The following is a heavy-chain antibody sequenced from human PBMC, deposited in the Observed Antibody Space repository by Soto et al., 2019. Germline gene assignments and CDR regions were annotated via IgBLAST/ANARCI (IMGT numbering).Heavy chain of an antibody. D-gene: IGHD3-9*01. V-gene: IGHV4-4*02. CDR1: GGSISSSSW. J-gene: IGHJ4*02. Sequence: QVQLQESGPGLVKPSGTLSLTCAVSGGSISSSSWWSWVRQPPGKGLEWIGEIYHSGSTNYNPSLKSRVTISVDKSKNQFSLKLSSVTAADTAVYYCARGGGLRYFDWLWYFDYWGQGTLVTVSS. CDR2: IYHSGST. CDR3: ARGGGLRYFDWLWYFDY.